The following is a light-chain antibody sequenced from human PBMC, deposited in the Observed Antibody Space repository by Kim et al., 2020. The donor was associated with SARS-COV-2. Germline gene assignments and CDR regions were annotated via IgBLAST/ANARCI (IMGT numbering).Light chain of an antibody. CDR1: KLGDKY. Sequence: SVSPGQTASITCSGDKLGDKYACWYQQKPGQSLLLVIYEDSKRPSGIPERFSGSNSGNTATLTISGTQAMDEADYYCQAWDTSIVVFGGGTQLTVL. CDR3: QAWDTSIVV. CDR2: EDS. J-gene: IGLJ2*01. V-gene: IGLV3-1*01.